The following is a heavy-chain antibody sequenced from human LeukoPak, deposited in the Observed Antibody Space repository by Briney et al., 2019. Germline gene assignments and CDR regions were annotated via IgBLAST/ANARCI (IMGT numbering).Heavy chain of an antibody. CDR1: GFTFSSYA. CDR2: ISGSGGST. CDR3: AKDLSRFPLYDAFDV. V-gene: IGHV3-23*01. D-gene: IGHD2-2*02. Sequence: PGGSLRLSCAASGFTFSSYAMSWVRQAPGKGLEWVSAISGSGGSTYYADSVKGRFTISRDNSKNTLYLQMNSLKAEDTAVYYCAKDLSRFPLYDAFDVWGQGTMVTVSS. J-gene: IGHJ3*01.